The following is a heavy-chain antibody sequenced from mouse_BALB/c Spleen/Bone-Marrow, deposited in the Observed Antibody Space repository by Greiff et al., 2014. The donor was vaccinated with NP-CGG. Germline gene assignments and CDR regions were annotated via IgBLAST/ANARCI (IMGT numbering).Heavy chain of an antibody. D-gene: IGHD1-1*01. J-gene: IGHJ2*01. CDR1: GYTFSNYW. V-gene: IGHV1-9*01. CDR3: ARASVVPYYFDF. Sequence: VQLQQSGAELMKPGASVKISCKATGYTFSNYWIDWVKQRPGHGLEWIGEILPGSRTANYNEKFKGKATFTADTSSNTAYMQLSSLTSEDSALYYCARASVVPYYFDFWGRGTTLTVSS. CDR2: ILPGSRTA.